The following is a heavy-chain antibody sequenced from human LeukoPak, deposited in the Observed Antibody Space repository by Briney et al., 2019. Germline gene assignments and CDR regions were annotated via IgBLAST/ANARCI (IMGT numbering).Heavy chain of an antibody. D-gene: IGHD6-13*01. Sequence: SETLSLTCTVSGASISSNSYYWGWIRQPPGRGLEWIGSIYYSGSTNYNPSLKSRVTISVDTSKNQFSLKLSSVTAADTAVYYCARLVAADEGFDYWGQGTLVTVSS. CDR1: GASISSNSYY. CDR2: IYYSGST. J-gene: IGHJ4*02. V-gene: IGHV4-39*07. CDR3: ARLVAADEGFDY.